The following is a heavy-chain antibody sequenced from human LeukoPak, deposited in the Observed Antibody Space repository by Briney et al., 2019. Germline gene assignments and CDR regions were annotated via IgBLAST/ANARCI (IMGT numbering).Heavy chain of an antibody. CDR2: ISAYNGNT. CDR1: GYTFTSYG. CDR3: ARVMDYYDSSGYYYPFDY. V-gene: IGHV1-18*01. D-gene: IGHD3-22*01. J-gene: IGHJ4*02. Sequence: GASVKVSCKASGYTFTSYGISWVRQAPGQGLEWMGWISAYNGNTNYAQKLQGRVTMTTDTSTSTAYMELRSLRSDDTAVYYCARVMDYYDSSGYYYPFDYWGQGTLVTVSS.